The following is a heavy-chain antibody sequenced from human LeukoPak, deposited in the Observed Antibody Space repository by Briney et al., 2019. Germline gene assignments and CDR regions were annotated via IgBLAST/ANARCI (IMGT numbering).Heavy chain of an antibody. J-gene: IGHJ3*02. CDR3: ARNGIGTTYDAFGI. V-gene: IGHV6-1*01. CDR2: TNFVSKWYN. CDR1: GDSVSSNSAA. D-gene: IGHD1-1*01. Sequence: PSQTLSLTCAISGDSVSSNSAAWNCIRQSTSRGLEWLVRTNFVSKWYNDYAVSVKSRIVINADTSKNHFSLQLNSVTPEDTAVYFCARNGIGTTYDAFGIWGQGTMVTVSS.